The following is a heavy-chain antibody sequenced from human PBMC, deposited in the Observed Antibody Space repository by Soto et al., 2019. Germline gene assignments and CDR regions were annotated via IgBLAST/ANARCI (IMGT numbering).Heavy chain of an antibody. D-gene: IGHD2-2*02. J-gene: IGHJ6*02. Sequence: HPGGSLRLSCAASGFTFDTFAIHWVSQTPGKVLEWVALISYDGYNTYYADSVKGRFTISRDNSKNTLYLQMTSLRPDDTGVYYCARVNPVKNLYYYYGLDFWGQGTSVTVSS. CDR2: ISYDGYNT. V-gene: IGHV3-30-3*01. CDR1: GFTFDTFA. CDR3: ARVNPVKNLYYYYGLDF.